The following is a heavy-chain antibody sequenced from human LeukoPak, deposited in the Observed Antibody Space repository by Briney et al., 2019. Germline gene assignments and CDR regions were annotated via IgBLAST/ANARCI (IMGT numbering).Heavy chain of an antibody. J-gene: IGHJ4*02. Sequence: GGSLRLSCAASGFTFSSDGMHWVRQAPGKGRGWWAVISYDGSNKYYADSWKARFTISRDNSKNTLYLQMNRLRAEDTAVYYCAKWDSWIDYWGQGPLVTVPS. D-gene: IGHD1-26*01. CDR2: ISYDGSNK. V-gene: IGHV3-30*18. CDR1: GFTFSSDG. CDR3: AKWDSWIDY.